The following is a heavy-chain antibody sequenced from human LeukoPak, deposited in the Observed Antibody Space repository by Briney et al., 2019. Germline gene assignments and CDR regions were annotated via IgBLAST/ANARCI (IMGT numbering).Heavy chain of an antibody. CDR1: GGSVSSSGYD. D-gene: IGHD1-14*01. V-gene: IGHV4-39*07. J-gene: IGHJ4*02. CDR3: ARLIRTTGNSHFDS. Sequence: PSDTLSLTCTVAGGSVSSSGYDWGWIRQPPGKGLEWIVIIDDSADTHDNPSLKSRVTLSADTSRKKFSLRLRSITAADTAVYYCARLIRTTGNSHFDSWGQGTLVTVSS. CDR2: IDDSADT.